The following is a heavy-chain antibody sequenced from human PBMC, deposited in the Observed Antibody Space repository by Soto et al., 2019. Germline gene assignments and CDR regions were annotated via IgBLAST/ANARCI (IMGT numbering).Heavy chain of an antibody. V-gene: IGHV3-30*18. Sequence: QVQLVESGGGVVQPGRSLRLSCAASGFTFSSYGMHWVRQAPGKGLEWVAVISYDGSNKYYADSVKGRFTISRDNSKNTLYLQMNSLRAEDTAVYYCAKDDSSQAAAGPFDYWGKGTLVTVYS. J-gene: IGHJ4*02. D-gene: IGHD6-13*01. CDR2: ISYDGSNK. CDR3: AKDDSSQAAAGPFDY. CDR1: GFTFSSYG.